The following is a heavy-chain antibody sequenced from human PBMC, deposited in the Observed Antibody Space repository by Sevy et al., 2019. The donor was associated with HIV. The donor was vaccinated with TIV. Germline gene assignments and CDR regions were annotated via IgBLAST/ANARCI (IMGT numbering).Heavy chain of an antibody. CDR1: GFTFSNAW. CDR2: IKSKTDGGTT. V-gene: IGHV3-15*01. Sequence: GGSLRLSCAASGFTFSNAWMSWVRQAPGKGLEWVGRIKSKTDGGTTDYAAPVKGRFTISSDDSKNTLYLQMNSLKTEDTAVYYCTTGGLWFGELLPYYFDYWGQGTLVTVSS. CDR3: TTGGLWFGELLPYYFDY. J-gene: IGHJ4*02. D-gene: IGHD3-10*01.